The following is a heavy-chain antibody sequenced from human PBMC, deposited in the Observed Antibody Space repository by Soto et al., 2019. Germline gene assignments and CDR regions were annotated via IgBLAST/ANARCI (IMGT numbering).Heavy chain of an antibody. CDR2: IRGFSPYT. CDR1: GFTFRTYT. V-gene: IGHV3-21*01. Sequence: EVQLVESGGGLVKPGGSLRLSCISSGFTFRTYTMNWVRQAPGEGLEWVSGIRGFSPYTFYAESVKGRCTISRDNAKNALYLQMNSMRAEDTAVYYWARNRVYDAHDHYYNATDVWCQGTTATGSS. D-gene: IGHD3-10*01. J-gene: IGHJ6*02. CDR3: ARNRVYDAHDHYYNATDV.